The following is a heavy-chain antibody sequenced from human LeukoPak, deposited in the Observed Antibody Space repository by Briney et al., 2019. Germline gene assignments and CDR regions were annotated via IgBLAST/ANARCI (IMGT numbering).Heavy chain of an antibody. J-gene: IGHJ4*02. CDR1: GFTFSSYA. Sequence: PGGSLRLSCAASGFTFSSYAMSWVRQAPGKGLEWVSSITDSGGGTFYADSVKGRFTISRDNSKNTLFLQLNSLRAEDTAVYYCAKGGAAADPTVDYWGQGTLVTVSS. D-gene: IGHD6-13*01. V-gene: IGHV3-23*01. CDR2: ITDSGGGT. CDR3: AKGGAAADPTVDY.